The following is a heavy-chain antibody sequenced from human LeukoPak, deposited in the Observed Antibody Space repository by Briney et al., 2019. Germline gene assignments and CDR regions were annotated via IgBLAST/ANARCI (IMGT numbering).Heavy chain of an antibody. J-gene: IGHJ4*02. D-gene: IGHD6-19*01. CDR3: ARDGGSGWTGFDY. CDR2: IYYSGNT. CDR1: GGSISSYY. Sequence: SGTLSLTCTVSGGSISSYYWSWIRQPPGKGLEWIGYIYYSGNTNYNPSLKGRVTISEDTSKNQFSLKLSFVTAADTAVYYCARDGGSGWTGFDYWGQGTLVTVSS. V-gene: IGHV4-59*01.